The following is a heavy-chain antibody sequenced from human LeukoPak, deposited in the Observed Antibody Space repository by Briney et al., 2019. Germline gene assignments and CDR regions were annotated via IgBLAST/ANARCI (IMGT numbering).Heavy chain of an antibody. CDR1: GGSISSYY. D-gene: IGHD3-10*01. Sequence: SETLSLTCTVSGGSISSYYWSWIRQPPGKGLEWIGSIYYSGSTYYNPSLKSRVTISVDTSKNQFSLKLSSVTAADTAVYYCARDRLDYYGSGSLYFDYWGQGTLVTVSS. CDR3: ARDRLDYYGSGSLYFDY. V-gene: IGHV4-39*07. CDR2: IYYSGST. J-gene: IGHJ4*02.